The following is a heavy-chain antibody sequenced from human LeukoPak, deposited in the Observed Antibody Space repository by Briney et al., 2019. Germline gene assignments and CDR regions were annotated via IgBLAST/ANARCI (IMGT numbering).Heavy chain of an antibody. J-gene: IGHJ4*02. CDR3: ARDQKRAGDYDYVWGSYRYTGLGY. CDR1: GYTFTGYY. Sequence: GASVKVSCKASGYTFTGYYMHWGRQAPGQGLEWMGWINTNSGGTNYAQKFQGRVTMTRDTSISTAYMELSRLRSDDTAVYYCARDQKRAGDYDYVWGSYRYTGLGYWGQGTLVTVSS. CDR2: INTNSGGT. D-gene: IGHD3-16*02. V-gene: IGHV1-2*02.